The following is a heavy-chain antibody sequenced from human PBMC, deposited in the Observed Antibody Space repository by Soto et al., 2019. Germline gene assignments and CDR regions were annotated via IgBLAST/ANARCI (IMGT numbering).Heavy chain of an antibody. D-gene: IGHD2-21*01. CDR2: IYVTGAV. Sequence: PSETLSLTCSVSGAALNSGNYYWSWIRQVPGKGLEWIGHIYVTGAVDYNPSLRDRITISQDTSERQFSLNLRLVTAADTAVYYCARLRIATNNYKWFDPWGQGTPVTAPQ. CDR1: GAALNSGNYY. J-gene: IGHJ5*02. CDR3: ARLRIATNNYKWFDP. V-gene: IGHV4-31*03.